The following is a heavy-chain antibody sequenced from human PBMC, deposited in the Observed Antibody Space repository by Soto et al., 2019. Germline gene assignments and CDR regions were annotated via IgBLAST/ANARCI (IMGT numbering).Heavy chain of an antibody. D-gene: IGHD6-19*01. CDR1: GYTFTTTYY. V-gene: IGHV1-46*03. J-gene: IGHJ4*02. CDR2: INPSDGST. CDR3: ARRAVPGPVTLFAH. Sequence: ASVKVSCKASGYTFTTTYYMHWVRQAPGQGLEWMGIINPSDGSTTYAQKFQGRVTMTGDTSTSTVYLQLSSLTSEDTAVYYCARRAVPGPVTLFAHWGKGTLVTVSS.